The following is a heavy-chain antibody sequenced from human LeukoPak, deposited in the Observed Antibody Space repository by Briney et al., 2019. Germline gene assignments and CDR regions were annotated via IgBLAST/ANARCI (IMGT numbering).Heavy chain of an antibody. V-gene: IGHV4-30-4*08. J-gene: IGHJ4*02. CDR3: AGIYCSGGSCYFDY. CDR1: GGSISSGDYY. CDR2: IYYSGST. Sequence: QTLSLTCTVSGGSISSGDYYWSWIRQPPGKGLEWIGYIYYSGSTYYNPSLKSRVTISVDTSKNQFSLKLSSVTAADTAVYYCAGIYCSGGSCYFDYWGQGTLVTVSS. D-gene: IGHD2-15*01.